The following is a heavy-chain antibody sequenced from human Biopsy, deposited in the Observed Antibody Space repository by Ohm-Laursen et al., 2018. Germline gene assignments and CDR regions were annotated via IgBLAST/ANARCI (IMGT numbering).Heavy chain of an antibody. J-gene: IGHJ4*02. Sequence: SETLSLTCTVSGGSISDDYWNWIWQPPGKGLQVIGYISSGGRAKYNPSLKSRLTISLDTSKNQLSLRLSSVTAADSAIYYCARERQFRFLEGAFDYWGQGILVTVSS. V-gene: IGHV4-59*01. CDR2: ISSGGRA. D-gene: IGHD3-3*01. CDR1: GGSISDDY. CDR3: ARERQFRFLEGAFDY.